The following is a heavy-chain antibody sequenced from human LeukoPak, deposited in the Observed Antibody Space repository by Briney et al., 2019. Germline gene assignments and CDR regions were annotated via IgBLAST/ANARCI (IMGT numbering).Heavy chain of an antibody. J-gene: IGHJ4*02. CDR1: GGSFSGYY. CDR3: ARMRGSYRYRGYFDY. V-gene: IGHV4-34*01. CDR2: INHGGST. Sequence: SETLSLTCAVYGGSFSGYYWSWIRQPPGKGLEWIGEINHGGSTNYNPSLKSRVTISVDTSKNQFSLKLSSVTAADTAVYYCARMRGSYRYRGYFDYWGQGTLVTVSS. D-gene: IGHD3-16*02.